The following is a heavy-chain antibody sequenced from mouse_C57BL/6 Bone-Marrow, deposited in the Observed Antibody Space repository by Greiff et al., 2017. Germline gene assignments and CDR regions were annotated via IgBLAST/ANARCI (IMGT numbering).Heavy chain of an antibody. V-gene: IGHV1-62-3*01. Sequence: QVQLQQPGAELVKPGASVKLSCKASGYTFTSYWMHWVKQRPGRGLEWIGRIDPNYGTTSYNQKFKGKATLTVDQSSSTAYMQLNSLTSEDSAVYYCARSLYYGSSYCDYWGQGTTLTVSS. CDR2: IDPNYGTT. CDR3: ARSLYYGSSYCDY. D-gene: IGHD1-1*01. CDR1: GYTFTSYW. J-gene: IGHJ2*01.